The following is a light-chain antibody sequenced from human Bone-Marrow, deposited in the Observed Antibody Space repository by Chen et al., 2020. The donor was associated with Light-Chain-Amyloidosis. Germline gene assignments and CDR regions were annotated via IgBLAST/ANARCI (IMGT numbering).Light chain of an antibody. V-gene: IGLV3-21*02. CDR3: QVWDMSSDRPV. Sequence: SYVLPQPSSVSVAPGQTATIACGGNNIGSTSVHWYQQTPGQAPLLVVYDDSDRPSGIPERLSGSNSGNTATLTISRVEAGDEADYYCQVWDMSSDRPVFGGGTKLTVL. CDR2: DDS. CDR1: NIGSTS. J-gene: IGLJ3*02.